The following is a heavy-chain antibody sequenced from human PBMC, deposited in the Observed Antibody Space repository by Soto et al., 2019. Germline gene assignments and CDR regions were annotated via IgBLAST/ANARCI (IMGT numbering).Heavy chain of an antibody. CDR1: GFTFSSYS. CDR3: ASSTTDDLHWFDP. D-gene: IGHD1-1*01. Sequence: TGGSLRLSCAASGFTFSSYSMNWVRQAPGKGLEWVSSISSSSSYIYYADSVKGRFTISRDNAKNSLYLQMNSLRAEDTAVYYGASSTTDDLHWFDPWGQGTLVTVSS. J-gene: IGHJ5*02. V-gene: IGHV3-21*01. CDR2: ISSSSSYI.